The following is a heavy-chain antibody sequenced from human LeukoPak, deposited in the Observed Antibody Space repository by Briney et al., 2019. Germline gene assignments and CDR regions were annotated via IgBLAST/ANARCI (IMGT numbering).Heavy chain of an antibody. CDR2: IIPIFGTA. CDR1: GATFSSYA. J-gene: IGHJ5*02. Sequence: GSSVKVSCKASGATFSSYAISWVRQAPGQGLEWMGRIIPIFGTANYAQKFQVRVTITTDESTSTAYMELSSLRSEDTAVSYCERGRIQLWSNWFDPWGQGTLVTVSS. D-gene: IGHD5-18*01. V-gene: IGHV1-69*05. CDR3: ERGRIQLWSNWFDP.